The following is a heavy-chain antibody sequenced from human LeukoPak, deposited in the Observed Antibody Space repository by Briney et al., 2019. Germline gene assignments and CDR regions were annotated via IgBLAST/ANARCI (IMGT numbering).Heavy chain of an antibody. D-gene: IGHD3-10*01. CDR3: ARAGQWFGELFIDY. CDR1: GYTFTGYY. CDR2: INPNSGGT. J-gene: IGHJ4*02. Sequence: ASVKVSCKASGYTFTGYYMHWVRQAPGQGLEWMGWINPNSGGTNCAQKFQGRVTMTRDTSISTAYMELSRLRSDDTAVYYCARAGQWFGELFIDYWGQGTLVTVSS. V-gene: IGHV1-2*02.